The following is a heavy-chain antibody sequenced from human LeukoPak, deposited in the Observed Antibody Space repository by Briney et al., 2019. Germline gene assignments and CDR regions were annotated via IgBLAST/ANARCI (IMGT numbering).Heavy chain of an antibody. CDR1: GFSFSSYS. CDR2: TSSSSSTR. D-gene: IGHD3-22*01. V-gene: IGHV3-48*04. CDR3: ARPDSSGYYSFYFDY. Sequence: GGSLRLSCAASGFSFSSYSMNWVRQAPGKGLEWVSYTSSSSSTRYYADSVQGRFTISRDNAKNSVYLQMNSLRAEDTAVYYCARPDSSGYYSFYFDYWGQGTLVTVSS. J-gene: IGHJ4*02.